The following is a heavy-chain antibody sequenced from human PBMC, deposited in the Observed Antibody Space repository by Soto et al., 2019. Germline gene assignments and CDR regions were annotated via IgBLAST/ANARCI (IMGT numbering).Heavy chain of an antibody. CDR1: GFTFSNYG. Sequence: ESGGGVVQPGRSLRLSCAASGFTFSNYGMHWVRQAPGKGLQWVAVISYDGSNKQYADSVKGRFTISRDNSKNTLFLQMSSLRAEDTAVYYCAQSPGYSSSWYDYWGQGTLVTVSS. CDR2: ISYDGSNK. D-gene: IGHD6-13*01. J-gene: IGHJ4*02. CDR3: AQSPGYSSSWYDY. V-gene: IGHV3-30*18.